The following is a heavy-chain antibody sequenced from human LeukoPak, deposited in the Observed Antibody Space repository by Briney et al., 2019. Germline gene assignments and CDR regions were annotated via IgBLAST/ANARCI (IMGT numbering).Heavy chain of an antibody. CDR3: ARRREQVSFISRRKDQSFDY. Sequence: GGSLRLSCAASGFTFRTYWMSWVRQAPGKGLEWVANIKQDGNEKYYVDSVKGRFTISRDNAKNSLYLQMNSLRAEDTAVYYCARRREQVSFISRRKDQSFDYWGQGTLVTVSS. CDR1: GFTFRTYW. CDR2: IKQDGNEK. V-gene: IGHV3-7*01. J-gene: IGHJ4*02. D-gene: IGHD1-14*01.